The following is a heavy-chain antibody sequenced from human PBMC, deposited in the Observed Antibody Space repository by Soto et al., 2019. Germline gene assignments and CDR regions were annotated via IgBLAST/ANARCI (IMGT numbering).Heavy chain of an antibody. CDR3: ARDSDTMVRGVADY. D-gene: IGHD3-10*01. Sequence: GGSLRLSCAASGFTFSSYSMNWVRQGPGKGLEWVSSISSSSSYIYYADSVKGRFTISRDNAKNSLYLQMNSLRAEDTAVYYCARDSDTMVRGVADYWGQGTLVTVSS. J-gene: IGHJ4*02. CDR1: GFTFSSYS. CDR2: ISSSSSYI. V-gene: IGHV3-21*01.